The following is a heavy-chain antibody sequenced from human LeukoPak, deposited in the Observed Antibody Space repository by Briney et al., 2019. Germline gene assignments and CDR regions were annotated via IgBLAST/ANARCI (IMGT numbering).Heavy chain of an antibody. D-gene: IGHD6-19*01. V-gene: IGHV3-23*01. J-gene: IGHJ4*02. Sequence: GGSLRLSCAASGFTFSSYAMSWVRQAPGKGLEWVSAISGSGGSTYYADSVKGRFTISRDNSKNTLCLQMNSLRAEDTAVYYCAKAGASGYSSGWPDYWGQGTLVTVSS. CDR2: ISGSGGST. CDR3: AKAGASGYSSGWPDY. CDR1: GFTFSSYA.